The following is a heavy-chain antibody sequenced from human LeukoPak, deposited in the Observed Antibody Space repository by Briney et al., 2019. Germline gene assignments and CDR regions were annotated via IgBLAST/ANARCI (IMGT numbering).Heavy chain of an antibody. J-gene: IGHJ5*02. D-gene: IGHD2-15*01. CDR2: ISYDGSNK. Sequence: PGGSLRLSCEASGFTFTNYAMHWVRQAPGKGLEWVAVISYDGSNKYYADSVKGRFTISRDNSKNTLYLQMNSLRAEDTAVYYCARDGRYCSGGSCYHNWFDPWGQGTLVTVSS. CDR3: ARDGRYCSGGSCYHNWFDP. CDR1: GFTFTNYA. V-gene: IGHV3-30-3*01.